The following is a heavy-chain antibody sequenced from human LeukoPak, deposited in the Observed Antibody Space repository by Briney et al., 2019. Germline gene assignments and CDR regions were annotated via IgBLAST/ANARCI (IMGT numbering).Heavy chain of an antibody. CDR2: ISSSSSYT. CDR3: AKDGRNSPLM. Sequence: PGGSLRLSCAASGFTFSDYYMSWIRQAPGKGLEWVSYISSSSSYTNYADSVQGRFTISRDNSRNMLYLQMNSLRAEDTAVYYCAKDGRNSPLMWGQGTVVSVSS. V-gene: IGHV3-11*05. D-gene: IGHD2/OR15-2a*01. J-gene: IGHJ3*02. CDR1: GFTFSDYY.